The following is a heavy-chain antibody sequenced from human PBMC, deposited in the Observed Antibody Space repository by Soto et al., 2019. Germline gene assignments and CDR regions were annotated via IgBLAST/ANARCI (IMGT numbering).Heavy chain of an antibody. V-gene: IGHV3-33*01. J-gene: IGHJ4*02. CDR1: GFTFSNYG. CDR2: IWYDGSNK. Sequence: QVQLVESGGGVVQPGTSLRISCAASGFTFSNYGMHWVRQAPGKGLEWVAVIWYDGSNKYYADSVKGRFTISRDISKNTLYLQMNGLRAEDTAVFYCARDGGSRSFDYWGQGTLVTVSS. D-gene: IGHD1-26*01. CDR3: ARDGGSRSFDY.